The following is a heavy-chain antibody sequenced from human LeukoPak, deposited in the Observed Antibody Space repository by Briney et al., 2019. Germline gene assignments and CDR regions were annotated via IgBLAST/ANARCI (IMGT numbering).Heavy chain of an antibody. D-gene: IGHD2-2*01. V-gene: IGHV3-21*01. CDR3: ARMGYCSSTSCYGSYYYYGMDV. Sequence: SVKGRFTISRDNAKNSLYLQMNSLRAEDTAVYYCARMGYCSSTSCYGSYYYYGMDVWGQGTTVTVSS. J-gene: IGHJ6*02.